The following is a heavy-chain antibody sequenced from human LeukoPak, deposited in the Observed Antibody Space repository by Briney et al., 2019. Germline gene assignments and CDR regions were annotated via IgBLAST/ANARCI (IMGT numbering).Heavy chain of an antibody. D-gene: IGHD3-3*01. Sequence: ASVKVSCKASGYTFADYDINWVRQATGQGLEWMGWMNPKSGNTGYEPKFHGRVTITRDTSINTAYSNLSSLISADTAVYYCARRNLRFLELDYWGLGTLVTVSS. V-gene: IGHV1-8*02. J-gene: IGHJ4*02. CDR3: ARRNLRFLELDY. CDR1: GYTFADYD. CDR2: MNPKSGNT.